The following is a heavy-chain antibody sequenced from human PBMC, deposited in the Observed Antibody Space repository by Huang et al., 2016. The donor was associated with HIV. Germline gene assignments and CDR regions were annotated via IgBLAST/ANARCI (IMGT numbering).Heavy chain of an antibody. J-gene: IGHJ4*02. CDR2: VYPGDSDT. D-gene: IGHD3-16*01. CDR3: ARFSHKRRTHESGFGY. V-gene: IGHV5-51*01. CDR1: GSTFTHYW. Sequence: GSTFTHYWIGWVRQMPGKGLEWMGIVYPGDSDTRYSPSFQGQVTISADKSVNTAYRQWGGLKASDTAIYYCARFSHKRRTHESGFGYWGQGTLVTVSS.